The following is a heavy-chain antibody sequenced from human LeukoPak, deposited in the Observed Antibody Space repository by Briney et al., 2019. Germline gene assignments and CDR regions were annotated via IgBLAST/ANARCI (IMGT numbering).Heavy chain of an antibody. V-gene: IGHV3-48*02. D-gene: IGHD6-19*01. Sequence: GGSLRLSCAASGFTFSSYSMNWVRQAPGKGLEWVSYISSSSSTIYYADSVKGRFTISRDNAKNSLYLQTNSLRDEDTAVYYCAREDPYSSGWSFDYWGQGTLVTVSS. CDR3: AREDPYSSGWSFDY. CDR2: ISSSSSTI. J-gene: IGHJ4*02. CDR1: GFTFSSYS.